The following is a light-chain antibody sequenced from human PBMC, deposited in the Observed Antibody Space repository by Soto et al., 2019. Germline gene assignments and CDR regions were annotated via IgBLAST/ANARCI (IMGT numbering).Light chain of an antibody. CDR2: GAS. J-gene: IGKJ5*01. CDR3: QQHGSSPIT. Sequence: EIVLTQSPCTVSLSPGERARLSCRVSQTVTRNYLAWHQQKPGQTPRLLVYGASSRATGIPDRFSGSGSGTDFTLTISRLEPEDFAVYYCQQHGSSPITFGQGTRLEI. V-gene: IGKV3-20*01. CDR1: QTVTRNY.